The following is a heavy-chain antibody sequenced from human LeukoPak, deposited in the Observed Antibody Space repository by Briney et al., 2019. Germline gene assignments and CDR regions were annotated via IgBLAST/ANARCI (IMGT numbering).Heavy chain of an antibody. CDR1: AGSIGSGVYD. V-gene: IGHV4-31*03. Sequence: PSQTLSLTCTVSAGSIGSGVYDWRWIRQHPGKRMEWVEYIYNSGSTYYNPSLKRRVTMSVDTSKNRISLKLNSVTAADTAVYYCASHRTGDYYWYFALWGRGTLVTVSP. CDR2: IYNSGST. D-gene: IGHD7-27*01. J-gene: IGHJ2*01. CDR3: ASHRTGDYYWYFAL.